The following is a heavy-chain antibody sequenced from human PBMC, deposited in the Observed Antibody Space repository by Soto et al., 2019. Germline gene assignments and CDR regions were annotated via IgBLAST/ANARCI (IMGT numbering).Heavy chain of an antibody. Sequence: QVQLVQSGAEVKKPGSSVKVSCKASGGTFSSYTISWVRQAPGQGLEWMGRIIPILGIANYAQKFQGRVTITADKSTSTAYMELSSLRSEDTAVYYCARDGNLGYCSSTSCPYYMDVWGKETTVTVSS. D-gene: IGHD2-2*01. J-gene: IGHJ6*03. CDR2: IIPILGIA. V-gene: IGHV1-69*08. CDR3: ARDGNLGYCSSTSCPYYMDV. CDR1: GGTFSSYT.